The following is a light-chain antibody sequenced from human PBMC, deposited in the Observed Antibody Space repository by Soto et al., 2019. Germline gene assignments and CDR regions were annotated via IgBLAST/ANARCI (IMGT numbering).Light chain of an antibody. CDR2: GAS. Sequence: EIVLTQSTCTLSLSPGERATLSCGASQSVSNNYLAWYQQKPGQAPRLLIYGASNRATGIPDRFSGSGSGTDFTLTISRLEPEDFAVYYCQQYGGLPTFGQGTKVDIK. CDR1: QSVSNNY. J-gene: IGKJ1*01. CDR3: QQYGGLPT. V-gene: IGKV3-20*01.